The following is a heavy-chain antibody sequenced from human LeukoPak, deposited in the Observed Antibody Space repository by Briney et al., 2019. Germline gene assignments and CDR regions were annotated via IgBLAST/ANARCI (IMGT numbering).Heavy chain of an antibody. CDR1: GGSFRGYF. CDR2: IHHRRST. V-gene: IGHV4-34*01. J-gene: IGHJ3*02. CDR3: ARSNAFDI. Sequence: SETLSLTCALYGGSFRGYFWSSGRQPPSKGVEWIGEIHHRRSTNYNTSLKSRVTISVDTSKNQFSLKLSSVTAAETAVYYCARSNAFDIWGQGTMVTVSS.